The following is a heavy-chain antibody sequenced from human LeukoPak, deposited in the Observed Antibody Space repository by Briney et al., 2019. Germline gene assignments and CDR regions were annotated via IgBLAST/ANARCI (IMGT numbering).Heavy chain of an antibody. J-gene: IGHJ4*02. CDR1: GGSFSGYY. D-gene: IGHD7-27*01. V-gene: IGHV4-34*01. Sequence: SETLSLTCAVYGGSFSGYYWSWIRQPPGKGLEWIGEINHSGSTNYNPSLKSRVTTSVDTSKNQFSLKLSSVTAADTAVYYCARGLDWGIDYWGQGTLVTVSS. CDR2: INHSGST. CDR3: ARGLDWGIDY.